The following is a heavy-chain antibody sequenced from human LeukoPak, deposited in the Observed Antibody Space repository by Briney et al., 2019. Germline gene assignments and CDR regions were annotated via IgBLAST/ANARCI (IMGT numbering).Heavy chain of an antibody. CDR1: GFTFSSYA. CDR3: ARRGVVLVPTAVYYYYYYMDV. J-gene: IGHJ6*03. Sequence: PGGSLRLSCAASGFTFSSYAMHWVRQAPGKGLEWVAVISYDGSNKYYADSVRGRFTISRDNAKNSLYLQMNSLRVEDTAVYYCARRGVVLVPTAVYYYYYYMDVWGKGTTVTISS. CDR2: ISYDGSNK. D-gene: IGHD2-2*01. V-gene: IGHV3-30*04.